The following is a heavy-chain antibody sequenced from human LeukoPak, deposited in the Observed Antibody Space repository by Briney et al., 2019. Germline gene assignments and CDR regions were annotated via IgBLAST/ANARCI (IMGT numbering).Heavy chain of an antibody. Sequence: SVKVSFKASGGTFSSYAISWVRQAPGQGLEWMGGIIPIFGTANYAQKFQGRVTITADESTSTAYMELSSLRSEDTAVYYYARVPVAGSNWFDPWGQGTLVTVSS. V-gene: IGHV1-69*01. CDR3: ARVPVAGSNWFDP. D-gene: IGHD6-19*01. CDR2: IIPIFGTA. J-gene: IGHJ5*02. CDR1: GGTFSSYA.